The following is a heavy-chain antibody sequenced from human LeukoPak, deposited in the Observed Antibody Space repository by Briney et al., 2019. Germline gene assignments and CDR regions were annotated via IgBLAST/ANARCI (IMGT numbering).Heavy chain of an antibody. V-gene: IGHV1-69*04. J-gene: IGHJ2*01. CDR2: IIPFFGIA. CDR3: ARWYFDL. Sequence: SVKVSCKPSRGTFSSYAISWVRQAPGQGLEWMGRIIPFFGIANYAQKFQGRVTITADKSTSTAYMELSSLRSEDTAVYYCARWYFDLWGRGTLVTVSS. CDR1: RGTFSSYA.